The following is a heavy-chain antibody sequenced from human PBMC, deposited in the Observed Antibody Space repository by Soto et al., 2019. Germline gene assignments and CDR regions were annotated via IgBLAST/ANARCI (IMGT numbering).Heavy chain of an antibody. D-gene: IGHD3-3*01. V-gene: IGHV1-18*01. CDR3: ASIEFGVATVSH. Sequence: QVQLVQSGAEAKKPGASVKVSCKASGYTFIDYDINWVRQAPGQGLEWMGWISAYNGNTHYSQKFQGRATMTTDTTTSTAYLERRSLTSDDTAVYYCASIEFGVATVSHWGQGTLLTVSS. CDR1: GYTFIDYD. J-gene: IGHJ4*02. CDR2: ISAYNGNT.